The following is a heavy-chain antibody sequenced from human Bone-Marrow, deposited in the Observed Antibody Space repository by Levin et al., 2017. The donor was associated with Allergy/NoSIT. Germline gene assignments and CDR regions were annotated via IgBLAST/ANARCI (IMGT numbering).Heavy chain of an antibody. Sequence: GESLKISCAASGFSFTDAWMSWVRQAPGKGLEWVGRIKSKTDGGTTDYAAPVRGRFTISRDDSKNTLYLQMNSLKTEDTAVYSCTSRSVSGTTFFDYWGQGTLVTVSS. V-gene: IGHV3-15*01. CDR3: TSRSVSGTTFFDY. CDR1: GFSFTDAW. D-gene: IGHD1-7*01. J-gene: IGHJ4*02. CDR2: IKSKTDGGTT.